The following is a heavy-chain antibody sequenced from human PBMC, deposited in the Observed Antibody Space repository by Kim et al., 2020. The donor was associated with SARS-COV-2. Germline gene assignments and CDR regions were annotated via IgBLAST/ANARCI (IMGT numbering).Heavy chain of an antibody. V-gene: IGHV3-23*03. J-gene: IGHJ4*02. Sequence: GGSLRLSCAASGFTFSSYDMNWVRQAPGKGLEPVSVIYSGARSAYYIDSVKGRFTISRDNSKNTLYLEMNSLRAEDTAVYYCAKGRTVGGTLPDYWGQGTLVTVSS. CDR2: IYSGARSA. CDR1: GFTFSSYD. D-gene: IGHD1-26*01. CDR3: AKGRTVGGTLPDY.